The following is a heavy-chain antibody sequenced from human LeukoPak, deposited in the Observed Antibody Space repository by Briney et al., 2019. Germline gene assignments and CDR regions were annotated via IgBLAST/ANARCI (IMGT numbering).Heavy chain of an antibody. D-gene: IGHD1-14*01. V-gene: IGHV3-53*01. CDR3: AREGHGKEEDAFDI. J-gene: IGHJ3*02. CDR2: IYSGGST. Sequence: GGSLRLSCAASGFTVSSNYMSWVRQAPGKGLEWVSVIYSGGSTYYADSVKGRFTTSRDNSKNTLYLQMNSLRAEDTAVYYCAREGHGKEEDAFDIWGQGTMVTVSS. CDR1: GFTVSSNY.